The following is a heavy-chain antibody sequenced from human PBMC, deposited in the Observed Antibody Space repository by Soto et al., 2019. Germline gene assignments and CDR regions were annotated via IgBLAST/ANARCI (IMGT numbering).Heavy chain of an antibody. CDR2: IKSSSVGGTI. CDR3: TRDLPENGFDT. CDR1: GFTVSDAW. D-gene: IGHD1-1*01. V-gene: IGHV3-15*01. J-gene: IGHJ5*02. Sequence: EVQLMESGGGFVEPGGSLRLSCAASGFTVSDAWLNWVRQAPGKGLEWVGRIKSSSVGGTIDYAAPVKGRFTISRDESKKKMYLRMNSLKIEDTAVYFCTRDLPENGFDTWGQGTLVTV.